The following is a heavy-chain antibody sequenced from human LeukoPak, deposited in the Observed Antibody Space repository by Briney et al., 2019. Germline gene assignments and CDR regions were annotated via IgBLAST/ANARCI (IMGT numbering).Heavy chain of an antibody. J-gene: IGHJ4*02. CDR2: IRYDGSNQ. V-gene: IGHV3-30*02. CDR1: GFTFSSHG. CDR3: ARRYFDY. Sequence: PGGSLRLSCAASGFTFSSHGMHWVRQAPGKGLEWVAFIRYDGSNQYYADSVKGRFTISRDNAKNSLYLQMNSLRAEDTAVYYCARRYFDYWGQGTQVTVSS.